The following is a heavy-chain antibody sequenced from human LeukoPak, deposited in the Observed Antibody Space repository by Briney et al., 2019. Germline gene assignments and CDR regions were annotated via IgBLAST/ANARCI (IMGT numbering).Heavy chain of an antibody. V-gene: IGHV3-7*01. Sequence: GSLRLSCTASGFSLSRYWMSWVRQAPGKGLEWVANIRQDGDEKHYVDSVKGRLTISRDNAKNSVYLQMTSLRAEDTAVYFCAREGDTSPGLDYWGQGALVTVSS. CDR3: AREGDTSPGLDY. J-gene: IGHJ4*02. CDR2: IRQDGDEK. CDR1: GFSLSRYW.